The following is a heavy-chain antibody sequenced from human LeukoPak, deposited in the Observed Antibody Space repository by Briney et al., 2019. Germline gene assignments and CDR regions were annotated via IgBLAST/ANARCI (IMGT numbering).Heavy chain of an antibody. Sequence: ASVKVSCKASGYTLRSYGITWVRQAPGQGLEWMGWISAYNGNTKYPQKLQGRVTMTTDTSTSTASMELRRLKSDDTAVYYCASLKNYYDSSGYLVTDAFDIWGEGTMVTVSS. CDR1: GYTLRSYG. V-gene: IGHV1-18*01. J-gene: IGHJ3*02. D-gene: IGHD3-22*01. CDR2: ISAYNGNT. CDR3: ASLKNYYDSSGYLVTDAFDI.